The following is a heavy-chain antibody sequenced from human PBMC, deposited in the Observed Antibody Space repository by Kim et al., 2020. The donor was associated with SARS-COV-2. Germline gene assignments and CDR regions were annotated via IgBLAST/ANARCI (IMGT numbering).Heavy chain of an antibody. CDR3: ARHKPNLWTLTVNAVAGLWFGP. CDR2: VDSSGSA. J-gene: IGHJ5*02. D-gene: IGHD6-19*01. CDR1: GASLSSSTYY. V-gene: IGHV4-39*01. Sequence: SETLSLTCLVLGASLSSSTYYWGWIRQSPGKGLEWIGSVDSSGSADYSPSLKSQVTVSVDTSTNHFFLKLHSVTAADTAIYFCARHKPNLWTLTVNAVAGLWFGPWGRGTLVTVSS.